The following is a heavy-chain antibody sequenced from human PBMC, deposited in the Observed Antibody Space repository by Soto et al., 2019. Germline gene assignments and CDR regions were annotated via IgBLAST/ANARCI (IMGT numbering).Heavy chain of an antibody. V-gene: IGHV4-34*01. D-gene: IGHD2-2*02. CDR2: INHSGST. Sequence: SETLSLTCAVYGGSFSGYYWSWIRQPPGKGLEWIGEINHSGSTNYNPSLKSRVTISVDTSKNQFSLKLSSVTAADTAVYYCARGRGCSSTSCYTNWFDPWGQGTLVTVSS. J-gene: IGHJ5*02. CDR3: ARGRGCSSTSCYTNWFDP. CDR1: GGSFSGYY.